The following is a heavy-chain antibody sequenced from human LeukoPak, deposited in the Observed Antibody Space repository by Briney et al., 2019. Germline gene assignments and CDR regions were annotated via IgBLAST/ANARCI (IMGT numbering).Heavy chain of an antibody. CDR1: GFTFSSYG. D-gene: IGHD6-19*01. CDR2: ISGSGGST. V-gene: IGHV3-23*01. CDR3: AKERTGGWYLDY. Sequence: PGGSLRLSCAASGFTFSSYGMSWVRQAPGKGLEWVSAISGSGGSTYYADSVKGRFTISGDNSKNTLYLQMNSLRAEDTAVHYCAKERTGGWYLDYWGQGTLVTVSS. J-gene: IGHJ4*02.